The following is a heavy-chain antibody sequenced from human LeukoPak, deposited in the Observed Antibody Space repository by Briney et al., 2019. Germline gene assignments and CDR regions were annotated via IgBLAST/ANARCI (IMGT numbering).Heavy chain of an antibody. Sequence: TSETLSLTCTVSGGSISSGLYYWSWIRQPPGKGPEWIGYIYHSGITYDNPSLKSRVTISVDRSKNQFSLKLNSVTAADTAVYYCAKAPQAVAGTFFDYWGQGILVTVSS. V-gene: IGHV4-30-2*01. CDR3: AKAPQAVAGTFFDY. D-gene: IGHD6-19*01. J-gene: IGHJ4*02. CDR1: GGSISSGLYY. CDR2: IYHSGIT.